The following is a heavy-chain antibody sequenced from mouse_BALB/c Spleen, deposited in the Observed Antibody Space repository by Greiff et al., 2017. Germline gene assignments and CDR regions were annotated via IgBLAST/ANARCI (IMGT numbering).Heavy chain of an antibody. J-gene: IGHJ4*01. CDR2: IYPGSGST. Sequence: QVQLQQSGPELVKPGASVKMSCKASGYNFTSYWINWVKLRPGQGLEWIGDIYPGSGSTNYNEKFKSKATLTVDTSSSTAYMQLSSLASEDSALYYCARSSYNAMDYWGQGTSVTVSS. CDR1: GYNFTSYW. D-gene: IGHD1-1*01. CDR3: ARSSYNAMDY. V-gene: IGHV1-55*01.